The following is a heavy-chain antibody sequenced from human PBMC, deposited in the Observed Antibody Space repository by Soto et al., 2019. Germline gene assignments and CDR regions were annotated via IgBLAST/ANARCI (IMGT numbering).Heavy chain of an antibody. J-gene: IGHJ4*02. D-gene: IGHD2-2*01. Sequence: SVKVSCKASGGTFSSYAISWVRQAPGQGLEWMGGIIPIFGTANYAQKFQGRVTITADESTSTAYMELSSLRSEDTAVYYCARQDCSSTRCQSPLLDYWGQGPLVTVSS. CDR1: GGTFSSYA. CDR2: IIPIFGTA. CDR3: ARQDCSSTRCQSPLLDY. V-gene: IGHV1-69*13.